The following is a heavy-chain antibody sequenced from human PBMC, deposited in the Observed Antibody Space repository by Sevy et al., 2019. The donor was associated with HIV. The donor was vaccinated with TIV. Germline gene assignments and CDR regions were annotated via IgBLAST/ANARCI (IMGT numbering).Heavy chain of an antibody. CDR2: TNPKRGHA. V-gene: IGHV1-8*01. CDR1: GYNFVSYD. D-gene: IGHD2-15*01. Sequence: ASVKVSCKASGYNFVSYDMSWVRLATGQGPDWMGWTNPKRGHAAYAQKFHGRVTMTTDAPTNTAYMELNSLTSEDTAVYYCARGGSLDYWGQRTMVTVSS. J-gene: IGHJ4*02. CDR3: ARGGSLDY.